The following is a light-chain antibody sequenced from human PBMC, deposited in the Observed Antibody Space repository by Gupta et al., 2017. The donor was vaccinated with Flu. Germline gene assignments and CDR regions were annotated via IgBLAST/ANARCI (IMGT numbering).Light chain of an antibody. Sequence: EIVLTQSPATLSLSPGERATLSCRASQSVSNNLVSWYQQKPGQAPRLLIYGASSRATGIPDSFGGSGSGTDFPLTIRRGEHEDFAVYYYQQYSSSPFTFGQGTKVEIK. CDR2: GAS. CDR3: QQYSSSPFT. V-gene: IGKV3-20*01. J-gene: IGKJ2*01. CDR1: QSVSNNL.